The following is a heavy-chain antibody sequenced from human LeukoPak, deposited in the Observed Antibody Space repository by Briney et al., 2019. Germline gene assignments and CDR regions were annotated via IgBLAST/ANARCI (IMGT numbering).Heavy chain of an antibody. V-gene: IGHV4-30-2*01. CDR1: GGSISSGGYS. CDR2: IYHSGST. CDR3: ARGRPGIYGATYFDS. Sequence: PSETLSLTCAVSGGSISSGGYSWSWIRQPPGKGLEWIGYIYHSGSTYYNPSLKSRVTISVDTSKTQFSLRLTSVTAADTAVYFCARGRPGIYGATYFDSWGRGALVTVSS. J-gene: IGHJ4*02. D-gene: IGHD1-1*01.